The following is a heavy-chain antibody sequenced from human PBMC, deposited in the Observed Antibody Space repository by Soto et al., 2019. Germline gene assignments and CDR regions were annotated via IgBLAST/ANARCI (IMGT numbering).Heavy chain of an antibody. CDR3: ARALYRRGTYYGFDN. Sequence: QVPLVQSGPEVKKPGASVTVSCKTSGYTPTNYDIGWVRQAPGQGLEWMGWISAYNGNRNSAQKLQGRLTMTTDTSTKTAYMELRSLRSDDTAVYFCARALYRRGTYYGFDNWGQGTLVTGSS. D-gene: IGHD1-26*01. V-gene: IGHV1-18*01. CDR1: GYTPTNYD. J-gene: IGHJ4*02. CDR2: ISAYNGNR.